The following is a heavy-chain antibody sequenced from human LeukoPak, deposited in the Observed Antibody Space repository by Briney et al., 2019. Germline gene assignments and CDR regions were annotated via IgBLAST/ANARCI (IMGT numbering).Heavy chain of an antibody. CDR2: ITGNSNYI. D-gene: IGHD1-26*01. J-gene: IGHJ4*02. CDR1: GFAFSGFG. Sequence: GGSLRLSCAASGFAFSGFGMSWVRQAPGKGLEWVSFITGNSNYIYYADSVKGRFTISRDNAKNSLYLQMNSLRVEDTAMYYCAKSGGYGLIDYWGQRTLVTVSS. V-gene: IGHV3-21*01. CDR3: AKSGGYGLIDY.